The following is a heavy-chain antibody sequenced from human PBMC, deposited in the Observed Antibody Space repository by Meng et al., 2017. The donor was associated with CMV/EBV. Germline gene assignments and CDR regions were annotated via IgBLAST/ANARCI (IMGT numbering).Heavy chain of an antibody. J-gene: IGHJ5*02. CDR3: AKERTTHAKKNWFDP. D-gene: IGHD1-7*01. V-gene: IGHV3-30*02. CDR2: IRNDGSNK. Sequence: GGSLRLSCAASGFTFSSYGMHWVRQAPGKGLEWVAFIRNDGSNKYYADSVKGRFTISRDNLKNTLHLQMNSLRAEDTALYYCAKERTTHAKKNWFDPWGQGTLVTVSS. CDR1: GFTFSSYG.